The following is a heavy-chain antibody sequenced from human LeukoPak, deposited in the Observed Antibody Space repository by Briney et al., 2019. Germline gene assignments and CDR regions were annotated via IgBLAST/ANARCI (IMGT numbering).Heavy chain of an antibody. D-gene: IGHD3-22*01. CDR2: IKQDGSEK. V-gene: IGHV3-7*03. CDR1: GFTFSDYW. Sequence: TGGSLRLSCAASGFTFSDYWMTWVRQAPGKGLEWVANIKQDGSEKYYVDSVKGRFTISRDNAKNSLYLQMNSLRAEDTAVYYCARVGGHSSFGYWGQGTLVTVSS. J-gene: IGHJ4*02. CDR3: ARVGGHSSFGY.